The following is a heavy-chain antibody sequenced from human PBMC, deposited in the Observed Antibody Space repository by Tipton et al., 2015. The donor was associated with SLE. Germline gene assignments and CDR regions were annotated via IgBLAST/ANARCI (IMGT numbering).Heavy chain of an antibody. J-gene: IGHJ5*02. CDR3: ARSSGWYADWFDP. V-gene: IGHV4-34*01. D-gene: IGHD6-19*01. CDR2: INHSGST. Sequence: GLVKPSETLSLTCAVYGGSFSGYYWSWIRQPPGKGLEWIGEINHSGSTNYNPSLKSRVTISVDTSKNQFSLKLSSVTAADTAVYYCARSSGWYADWFDPWGQGTLVTVSS. CDR1: GGSFSGYY.